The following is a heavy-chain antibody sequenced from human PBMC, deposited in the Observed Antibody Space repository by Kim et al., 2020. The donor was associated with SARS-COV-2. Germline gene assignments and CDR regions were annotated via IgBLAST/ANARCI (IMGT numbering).Heavy chain of an antibody. CDR2: VNNNNNP. CDR3: AKDHPSSGWPTFDS. V-gene: IGHV3-23*05. Sequence: GGSLRLSCAAYGFTFSRRAMSWVRQVPGKGLEWIASVNNNNNPYYADSVKGRFTVSRDITKDTLYLQMNSLRADDTALYYCAKDHPSSGWPTFDSWGQGT. CDR1: GFTFSRRA. D-gene: IGHD6-19*01. J-gene: IGHJ4*02.